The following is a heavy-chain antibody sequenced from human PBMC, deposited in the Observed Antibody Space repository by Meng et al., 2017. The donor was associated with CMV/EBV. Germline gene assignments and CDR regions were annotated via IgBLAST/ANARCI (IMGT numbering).Heavy chain of an antibody. CDR3: AGGWFGELSNRAYYYYGMDV. Sequence: SVKVSCKASGGTFSSYAISWVRQAPGQGLEWMGGIIPIFGTANYAQKFQGRVTITTDESTSTAYMELSSLRSEDTAVYYCAGGWFGELSNRAYYYYGMDVWGQGTTVTVSS. D-gene: IGHD3-10*01. CDR1: GGTFSSYA. CDR2: IIPIFGTA. J-gene: IGHJ6*02. V-gene: IGHV1-69*05.